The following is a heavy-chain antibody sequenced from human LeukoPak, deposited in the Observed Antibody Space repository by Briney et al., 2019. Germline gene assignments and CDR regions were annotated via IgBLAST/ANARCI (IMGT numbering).Heavy chain of an antibody. CDR1: GFTFSDYY. CDR2: ISSSGSTI. J-gene: IGHJ4*02. D-gene: IGHD3-22*01. Sequence: GGSLRLSCAASGFTFSDYYMSWIRQAPGKGLEWVSYISSSGSTIYYADSVKGRLTISRDNAKNSLYLQMNSLRAEDTAVYYCASREGYYYDSSGCLNYWGQGTLVTVSS. CDR3: ASREGYYYDSSGCLNY. V-gene: IGHV3-11*01.